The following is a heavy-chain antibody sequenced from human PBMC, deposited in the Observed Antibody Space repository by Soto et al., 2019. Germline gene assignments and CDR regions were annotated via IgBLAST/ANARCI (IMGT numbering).Heavy chain of an antibody. D-gene: IGHD4-4*01. CDR2: IYHSGST. CDR3: ARAYDYSSNWLDP. V-gene: IGHV4-4*02. Sequence: QVQLQESGPGLVQPSGTLSLTCAVSGGSISSTNWWSWVRQPPGKGLEWIGEIYHSGSTNYNPSLKSRVIISVDKSTNQFSLKLSSVTAADPAVYYCARAYDYSSNWLDPWGQGTLVTVSS. CDR1: GGSISSTNW. J-gene: IGHJ5*02.